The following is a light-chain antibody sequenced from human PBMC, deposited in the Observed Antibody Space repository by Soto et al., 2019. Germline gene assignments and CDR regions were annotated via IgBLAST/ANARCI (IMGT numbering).Light chain of an antibody. CDR3: QQSYSTPT. Sequence: IQMTQSPSSLSASVGDRVTITCRASQSISSYLNWYQQKPGKAPKLLIYAASSLQSGVPSRFSGSGSGTDFSLSISRLQPEDFETYYCQQSYSTPTFGGGIKVDIK. CDR1: QSISSY. V-gene: IGKV1-39*01. J-gene: IGKJ4*01. CDR2: AAS.